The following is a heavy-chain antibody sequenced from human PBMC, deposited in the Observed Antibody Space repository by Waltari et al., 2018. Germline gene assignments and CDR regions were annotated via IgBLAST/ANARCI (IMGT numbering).Heavy chain of an antibody. Sequence: QITLKESGPTLVRPTQTLTLTCTFSGFALSTSEVGVGWIRQPPGKALEWLALVHWNDDKRYRPSLSNRLTITKDTSKNQVLLTMSDMAPEDTATYYCAHEPHLARGYFDYWGPGTMVHVSS. CDR3: AHEPHLARGYFDY. CDR2: VHWNDDK. CDR1: GFALSTSEVG. V-gene: IGHV2-5*01. J-gene: IGHJ4*02.